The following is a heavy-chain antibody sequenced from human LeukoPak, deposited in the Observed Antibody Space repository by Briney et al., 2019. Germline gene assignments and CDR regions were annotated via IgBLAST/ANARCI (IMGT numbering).Heavy chain of an antibody. D-gene: IGHD6-13*01. J-gene: IGHJ1*01. CDR3: ARGRYSSSWAPAEYFQH. CDR1: GGSFSGYY. Sequence: SETLSLTCAVYGGSFSGYYWSWIRQPPGKGLEWIGEINHSGSTNYYPSLKSRVTISVDTSKNQFSLKLSSVTAADTAVYYCARGRYSSSWAPAEYFQHWGQGTLLTVSS. V-gene: IGHV4-34*01. CDR2: INHSGST.